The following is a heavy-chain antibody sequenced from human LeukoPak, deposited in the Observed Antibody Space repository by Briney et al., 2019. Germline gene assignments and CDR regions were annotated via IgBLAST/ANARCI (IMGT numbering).Heavy chain of an antibody. Sequence: GGSLRLSCSASGFTFSNYWMHWVRQAPGKGLVWVSRINSDGSITNYADSVRGRFTISRDNAKNTLYLQMNSLRAEDTAVYYCARVEFGWGQGTLVTVSS. J-gene: IGHJ4*02. V-gene: IGHV3-74*01. CDR3: ARVEFG. D-gene: IGHD3-16*01. CDR2: INSDGSIT. CDR1: GFTFSNYW.